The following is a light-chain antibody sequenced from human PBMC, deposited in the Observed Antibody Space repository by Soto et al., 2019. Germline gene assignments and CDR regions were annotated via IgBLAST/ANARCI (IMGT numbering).Light chain of an antibody. CDR3: QQRDSWPIT. V-gene: IGKV3-11*01. CDR2: DAS. Sequence: EIVITQSPATLSVSPGEGATLSCRASQSVSSYLAWYQQKPGQAPRLLIYDASNRATGIPARFSGSGSGTDFTLTINSLEPDDFAVYYCQQRDSWPITFGQGNDWRL. CDR1: QSVSSY. J-gene: IGKJ5*01.